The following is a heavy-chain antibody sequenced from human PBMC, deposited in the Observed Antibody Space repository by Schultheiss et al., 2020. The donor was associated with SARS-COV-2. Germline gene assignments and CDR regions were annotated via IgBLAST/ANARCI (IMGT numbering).Heavy chain of an antibody. Sequence: GGSLRLSCAASGFTFSGSAMHWVRQASGKGLEWVGRIRSKANSYATAYAASVKGRFTISRDDSKNTAYLQMNSLKTEDTAVYYCTRTGDAPTTRDGYIDFDYWGQGTLVTVSS. D-gene: IGHD5-24*01. J-gene: IGHJ4*02. CDR2: IRSKANSYAT. V-gene: IGHV3-73*01. CDR1: GFTFSGSA. CDR3: TRTGDAPTTRDGYIDFDY.